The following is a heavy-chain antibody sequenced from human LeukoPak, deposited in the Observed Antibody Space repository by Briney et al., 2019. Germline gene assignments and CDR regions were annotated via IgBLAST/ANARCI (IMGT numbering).Heavy chain of an antibody. Sequence: GGSLRLSCAASGFTASDNYMSWVRQAPGKGLEWVSVITTAGYTYYADSVKSRFTLSRDNSKNTLSLQMNSLRVDDTAVYYCAREGAGFQHWGQGTLVTVSS. D-gene: IGHD3-10*01. J-gene: IGHJ1*01. V-gene: IGHV3-53*01. CDR2: ITTAGYT. CDR1: GFTASDNY. CDR3: AREGAGFQH.